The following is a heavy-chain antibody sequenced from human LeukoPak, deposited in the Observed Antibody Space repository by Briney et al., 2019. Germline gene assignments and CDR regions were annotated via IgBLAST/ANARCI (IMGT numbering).Heavy chain of an antibody. Sequence: GGSLRLSCAASGFTVSSNYMSWVRQAPGKGLEWVSVIYSGGSTYYADSVKGRFTISRDDSKNTLYLQMNSLRAEDTAVYYCARDRDGDYYFDYWGQGTLVTVSS. CDR1: GFTVSSNY. J-gene: IGHJ4*02. CDR3: ARDRDGDYYFDY. V-gene: IGHV3-66*01. D-gene: IGHD5-24*01. CDR2: IYSGGST.